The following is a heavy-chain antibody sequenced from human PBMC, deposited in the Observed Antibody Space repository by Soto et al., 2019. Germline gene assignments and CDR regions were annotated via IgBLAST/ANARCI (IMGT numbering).Heavy chain of an antibody. CDR3: ARDRVVVPAATTDAYNRFAP. D-gene: IGHD2-2*01. CDR1: GCTFSSYS. J-gene: IGHJ5*02. CDR2: ISSSSSYI. V-gene: IGHV3-21*01. Sequence: LRLSCAASGCTFSSYSMNWVRQAPGKGLEWVSSISSSSSYIYYADSVKGRFTISRDNAKNTLYLQMNSLRAEDTAVYYCARDRVVVPAATTDAYNRFAPSGQGTLVTVSS.